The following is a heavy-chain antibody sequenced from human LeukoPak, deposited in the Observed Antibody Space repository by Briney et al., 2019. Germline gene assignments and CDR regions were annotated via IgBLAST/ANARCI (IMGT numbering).Heavy chain of an antibody. CDR1: GYTFTSYG. CDR2: ISAYNGNT. Sequence: GASVKVSCKASGYTFTSYGISWVRQAPGQGLEWMGWISAYNGNTNYAQKLQGRVTMTTDTSTSTAYMELRSLRSDDTAVYHCARDRIAAAVSYYYGMDVWGKGTTVTVSS. CDR3: ARDRIAAAVSYYYGMDV. V-gene: IGHV1-18*04. J-gene: IGHJ6*04. D-gene: IGHD6-13*01.